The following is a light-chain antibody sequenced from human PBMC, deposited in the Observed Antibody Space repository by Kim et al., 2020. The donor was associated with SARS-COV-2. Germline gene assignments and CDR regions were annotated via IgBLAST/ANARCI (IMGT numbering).Light chain of an antibody. CDR2: GAS. J-gene: IGKJ1*01. Sequence: DIQMDQSPSSLSASVGDRVTITCRASQGISNSLAWYRQKPGKVPMLLIYGASTLRSGVPSRFRGSGSGTDFTLTISSLQPEDAATYYCQKYNSAPWTFGQGTKVDIK. CDR3: QKYNSAPWT. V-gene: IGKV1-27*01. CDR1: QGISNS.